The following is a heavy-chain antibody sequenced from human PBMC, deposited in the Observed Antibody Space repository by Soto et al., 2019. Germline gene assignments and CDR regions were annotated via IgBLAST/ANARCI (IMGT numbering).Heavy chain of an antibody. J-gene: IGHJ4*02. Sequence: GGSLRLSCAASGFTFSSYSMNWVRQAPGKGLEWVSYISSSSSTIYYADSVKGRFTISRDNAKNSLYLQMNSLRAEDTAVYYCARAPSGGVIVYFDYWGQGTLVTVFS. CDR3: ARAPSGGVIVYFDY. CDR2: ISSSSSTI. CDR1: GFTFSSYS. D-gene: IGHD3-16*02. V-gene: IGHV3-48*01.